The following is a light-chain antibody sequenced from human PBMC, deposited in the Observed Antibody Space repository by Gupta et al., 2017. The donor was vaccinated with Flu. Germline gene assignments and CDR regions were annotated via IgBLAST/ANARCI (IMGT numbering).Light chain of an antibody. CDR3: VAWDDSLNGLV. Sequence: QSVVTQPPSASGTPGQRVTISCSGSSSNIGTNTVNWYQQLPGATPKLLIYTNNHRPSGVPDRFSGSKSGTSASLAISGLQSQDEADYYCVAWDDSLNGLVFGGGTKLTVL. CDR1: SSNIGTNT. V-gene: IGLV1-44*01. CDR2: TNN. J-gene: IGLJ2*01.